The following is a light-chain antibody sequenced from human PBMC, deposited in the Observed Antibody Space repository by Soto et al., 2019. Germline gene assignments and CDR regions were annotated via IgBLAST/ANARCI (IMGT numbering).Light chain of an antibody. CDR3: QQRSNWLT. V-gene: IGKV3-11*01. J-gene: IGKJ4*01. Sequence: EIVLTQSPATLSLSPGERATLSCRASQSVSSYLAWYQQKPGQAPRLLIYDASNMATGIPARFSGSGSGTDFTPTISSLDAEDFTVYYCQQRSNWLTFGGGTKVEIK. CDR1: QSVSSY. CDR2: DAS.